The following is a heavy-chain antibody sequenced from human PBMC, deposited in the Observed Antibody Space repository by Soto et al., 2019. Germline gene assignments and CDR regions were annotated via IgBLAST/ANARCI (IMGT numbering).Heavy chain of an antibody. CDR1: GLKVSSW. Sequence: GGSLRLSCAASGLKVSSWMSWVRQAPGKGLEWVAMTTQDGSRKYSVVSVKGRFTISRDNSKNTVYVQMNNLRVEDTAMYYCAKDLSSNVYASRDDGFDIWGQGTMVTVSS. V-gene: IGHV3-7*03. CDR3: AKDLSSNVYASRDDGFDI. J-gene: IGHJ3*02. D-gene: IGHD2-2*01. CDR2: TTQDGSRK.